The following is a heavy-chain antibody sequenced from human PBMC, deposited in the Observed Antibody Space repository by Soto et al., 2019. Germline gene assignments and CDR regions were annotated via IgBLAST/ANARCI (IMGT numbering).Heavy chain of an antibody. V-gene: IGHV3-30-3*01. CDR1: GFTFSSYA. J-gene: IGHJ3*02. Sequence: QVQLVESGGGVVQPGRSLRLSCADSGFTFSSYAMHWVRQAPGKGLEWVAVISYDGSNKYYADSVKGRFTISRDNSKNTLYLQMNSLRAEDKAVYYCARGSSGDYARDNDAFDIWGQGTMVTVSS. CDR2: ISYDGSNK. D-gene: IGHD6-19*01. CDR3: ARGSSGDYARDNDAFDI.